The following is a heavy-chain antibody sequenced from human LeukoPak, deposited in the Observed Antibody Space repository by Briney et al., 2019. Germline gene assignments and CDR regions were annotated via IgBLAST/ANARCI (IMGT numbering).Heavy chain of an antibody. J-gene: IGHJ4*02. Sequence: GESLKISCKGSGYSFTSYWIGWVRQMPGKGLEWMGIIYPGDSDTRYSPSSQGQVTISADKSISTAFLQWSSLKASDTATYYCASRLGYCSGGSCSDIDYWGQGTLVTVSS. CDR3: ASRLGYCSGGSCSDIDY. V-gene: IGHV5-51*01. CDR1: GYSFTSYW. D-gene: IGHD2-15*01. CDR2: IYPGDSDT.